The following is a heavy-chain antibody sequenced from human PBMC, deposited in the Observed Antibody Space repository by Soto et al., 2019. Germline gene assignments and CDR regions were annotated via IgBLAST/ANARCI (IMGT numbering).Heavy chain of an antibody. CDR1: GGSISSGGYS. J-gene: IGHJ5*02. D-gene: IGHD3-22*01. V-gene: IGHV4-30-2*01. CDR3: ARVKSSACWFDP. Sequence: PSETLSLTCAVSGGSISSGGYSWSWIRQPPGKGLEWIGYIYHSGSTYYNPSLKSRVTISVDRSKNQFSLKLSSVTAADTAVYYCARVKSSACWFDPWGQGTLVTVSS. CDR2: IYHSGST.